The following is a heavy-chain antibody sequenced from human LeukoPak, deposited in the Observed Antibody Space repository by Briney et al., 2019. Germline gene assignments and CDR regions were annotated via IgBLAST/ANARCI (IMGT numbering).Heavy chain of an antibody. D-gene: IGHD3-22*01. V-gene: IGHV3-23*01. J-gene: IGHJ4*02. Sequence: QPGGSLRLSCAASGFTFSSYAMSWVRQAPGKGLEWVSAISGSGGSTYYADSVKGRFTISRDNSKNTLYLQMNSLRAEDTAVYYCAREGVYYYDSSGLTPYWGQGTLVTVSS. CDR2: ISGSGGST. CDR3: AREGVYYYDSSGLTPY. CDR1: GFTFSSYA.